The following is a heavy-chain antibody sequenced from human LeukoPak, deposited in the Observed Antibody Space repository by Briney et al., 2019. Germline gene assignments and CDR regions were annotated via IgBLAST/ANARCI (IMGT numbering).Heavy chain of an antibody. CDR3: ARSDTTVTGLDP. J-gene: IGHJ5*02. CDR1: GGSISSSNW. V-gene: IGHV4-4*02. CDR2: IDHSGST. Sequence: AETLSLTCAVSGGSISSSNWWSWVRQPPGKGLEWIGEIDHSGSTNYNPSLKSRVTISVDKSKNQFSLKLSSVTAADTAVYYCARSDTTVTGLDPWGQGTLVSVSS. D-gene: IGHD4-17*01.